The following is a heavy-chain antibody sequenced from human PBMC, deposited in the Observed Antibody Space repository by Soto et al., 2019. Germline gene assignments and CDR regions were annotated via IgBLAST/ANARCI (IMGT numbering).Heavy chain of an antibody. J-gene: IGHJ6*02. D-gene: IGHD6-19*01. CDR3: ASVPGSPGYHGLDV. CDR2: IKHDGSEK. CDR1: GLTFNKYW. Sequence: PGGSRRLSCAASGLTFNKYWMTWVRQAPGKGLEWVATIKHDGSEKSNLDSVEGRFTISRDNARNSLSLQMNSLRVEDTAVYFCASVPGSPGYHGLDVWGQGTTVTVSS. V-gene: IGHV3-7*03.